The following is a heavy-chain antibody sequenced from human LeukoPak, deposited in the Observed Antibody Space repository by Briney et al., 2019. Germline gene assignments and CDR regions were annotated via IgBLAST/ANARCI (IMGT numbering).Heavy chain of an antibody. CDR2: IYYSGST. CDR3: ARSFRGSATQFDY. V-gene: IGHV4-59*01. D-gene: IGHD2/OR15-2a*01. Sequence: PSETLSLTCTVSGGSISSYYWSWIRQPPGKGLEWIGYIYYSGSTNYNPSLKSRVTMSVDTSKNQFSLKLSSVTAADTAVYYCARSFRGSATQFDYWGQGTLVTVSS. CDR1: GGSISSYY. J-gene: IGHJ4*02.